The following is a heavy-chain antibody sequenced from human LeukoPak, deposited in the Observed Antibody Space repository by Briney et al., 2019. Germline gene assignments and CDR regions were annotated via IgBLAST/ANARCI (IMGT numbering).Heavy chain of an antibody. Sequence: ASVKVSCKASGYIFTGYYMYWVRQAPGQGLEWMGWINPNTGGTNYAQKFQGRVTMTRDTSISTAYMELSRLRSDDTAVYYCARGLIAGYYFDYWGQGTLVTVSS. V-gene: IGHV1-2*02. J-gene: IGHJ4*02. CDR2: INPNTGGT. D-gene: IGHD2-2*03. CDR1: GYIFTGYY. CDR3: ARGLIAGYYFDY.